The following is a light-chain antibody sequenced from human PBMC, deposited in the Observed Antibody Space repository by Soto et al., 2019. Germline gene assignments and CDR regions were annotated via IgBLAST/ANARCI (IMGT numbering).Light chain of an antibody. V-gene: IGKV1-5*01. CDR1: QTVERW. CDR2: DVS. CDR3: QQYNDSVWT. J-gene: IGKJ1*01. Sequence: DIQMTQSPSTLSASVGDRVTITCRASQTVERWLAWYQQKPGKAPNLVISDVSSLERGVPSRFSGSGSGTEFTLTISGLQPDDVATYYCQQYNDSVWTFGQGTKV.